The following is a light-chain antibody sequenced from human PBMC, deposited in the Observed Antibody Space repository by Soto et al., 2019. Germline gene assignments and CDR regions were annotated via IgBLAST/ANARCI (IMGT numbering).Light chain of an antibody. Sequence: VFTRCPGTLSLSPGDRATLSCSASQTVSSNFLAWYQQRPAQAPRLLIHGASTRAAGIPARFSGTGSETDFTLTISSLQSEDFAVYYCQQYNNWPTTFGQGTKVDIK. V-gene: IGKV3-15*01. CDR2: GAS. CDR1: QTVSSN. J-gene: IGKJ1*01. CDR3: QQYNNWPTT.